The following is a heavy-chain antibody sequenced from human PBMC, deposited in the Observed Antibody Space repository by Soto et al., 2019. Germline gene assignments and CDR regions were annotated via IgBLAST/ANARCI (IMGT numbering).Heavy chain of an antibody. V-gene: IGHV4-4*07. CDR3: ARARRLENWFDP. CDR1: GGSISSYY. CDR2: INSDGNT. Sequence: SETLSLTCTVSGGSISSYYWSWIRQPAGKGLEWIGRINSDGNTNYSPSLKSRVTMSVDPSRKHFSLNLTSVTAADTASYFCARARRLENWFDPWGPGIQVTVSS. D-gene: IGHD5-12*01. J-gene: IGHJ5*02.